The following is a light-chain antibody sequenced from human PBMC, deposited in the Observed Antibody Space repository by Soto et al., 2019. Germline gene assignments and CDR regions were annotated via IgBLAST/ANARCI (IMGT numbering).Light chain of an antibody. Sequence: DIQLTQSPSFLSASVGDRDTITCRASQDISSHLAWYQQKPGKAPKLLIYAASTLQSGVPSGFGGSGSGTELTLTITSLQPEDFATYYCQQVKTYPLTFGGGTKVEIK. V-gene: IGKV1-9*01. CDR2: AAS. J-gene: IGKJ4*01. CDR1: QDISSH. CDR3: QQVKTYPLT.